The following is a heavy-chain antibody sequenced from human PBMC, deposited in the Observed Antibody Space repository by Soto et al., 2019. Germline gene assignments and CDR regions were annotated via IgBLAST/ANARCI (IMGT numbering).Heavy chain of an antibody. V-gene: IGHV3-30*18. CDR2: VCFHGSGE. CDR3: VKGPDNWDDSNWFDP. D-gene: IGHD3-16*01. CDR1: GFTLSNSG. Sequence: QVQVMESGGGVVQPGRSPRISCAASGFTLSNSGIHWVRQAPGKGLEWVAAVCFHGSGEYYADSVKGRFTISSDSSKNMVYLQMNSLRTDDTAVYHCVKGPDNWDDSNWFDPWGQGILVTVSS. J-gene: IGHJ5*02.